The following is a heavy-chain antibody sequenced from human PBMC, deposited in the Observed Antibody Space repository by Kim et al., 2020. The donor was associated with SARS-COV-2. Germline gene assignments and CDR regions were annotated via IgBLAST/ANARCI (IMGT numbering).Heavy chain of an antibody. CDR2: INHSGST. D-gene: IGHD6-13*01. CDR1: GGSFSGYY. CDR3: ARGRYSSSWYGPHWYFDL. V-gene: IGHV4-34*01. Sequence: SETLSLTCAVYGGSFSGYYWSWIRQPPGKGLEWIGEINHSGSTNYNPSLKSRVTISVDTSKNQFSLKLSSVTAADTALYYCARGRYSSSWYGPHWYFDLWGRGTLVTVSS. J-gene: IGHJ2*01.